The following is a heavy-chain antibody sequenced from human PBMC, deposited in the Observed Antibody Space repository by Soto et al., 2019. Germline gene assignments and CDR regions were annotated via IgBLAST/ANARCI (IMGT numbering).Heavy chain of an antibody. Sequence: ASVKVSCKASGYTFTSCGISWVRQAPGQGLEWMGWISAYDGNTNYAQKLQGRVTMTTDTSTSTAYMELRSLRSDDTAVYYCARARDFWSGYWSEYYFDYWGQGTLVTVSS. CDR3: ARARDFWSGYWSEYYFDY. CDR1: GYTFTSCG. V-gene: IGHV1-18*01. J-gene: IGHJ4*02. D-gene: IGHD3-3*01. CDR2: ISAYDGNT.